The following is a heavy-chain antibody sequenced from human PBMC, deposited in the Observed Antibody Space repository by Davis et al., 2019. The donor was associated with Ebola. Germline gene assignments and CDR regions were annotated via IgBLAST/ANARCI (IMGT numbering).Heavy chain of an antibody. J-gene: IGHJ4*02. CDR2: IYYSGST. V-gene: IGHV4-61*01. Sequence: PSETLSLTCTVSGGSVSSGSYYWSWIRQPPGKGLEWIGYIYYSGSTNYNPSLKSRVTISVDTSKNQFSLKLSSVTAADTAVYYCARWWNGLKGYFDYWGQGTLVTVSS. D-gene: IGHD2-15*01. CDR3: ARWWNGLKGYFDY. CDR1: GGSVSSGSYY.